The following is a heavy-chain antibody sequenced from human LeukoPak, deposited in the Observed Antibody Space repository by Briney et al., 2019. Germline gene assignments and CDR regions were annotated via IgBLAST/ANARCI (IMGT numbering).Heavy chain of an antibody. CDR2: IIPIFGTA. V-gene: IGHV1-69*13. D-gene: IGHD6-13*01. CDR1: GGTFSSYA. Sequence: SVKVSCKASGGTFSSYAISWVRQPPGQGLEWMGGIIPIFGTANYAQKFQGRVTITADESTSTAYMELSSLRSEDTAVYYCARKQQLVMGPFDYWGQGTLVTVSS. J-gene: IGHJ4*02. CDR3: ARKQQLVMGPFDY.